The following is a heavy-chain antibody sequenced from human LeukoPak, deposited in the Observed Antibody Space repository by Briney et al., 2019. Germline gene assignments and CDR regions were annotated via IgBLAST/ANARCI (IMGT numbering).Heavy chain of an antibody. J-gene: IGHJ4*02. CDR2: INPSGGST. D-gene: IGHD6-13*01. CDR1: GYTFTSYY. V-gene: IGHV1-46*01. CDR3: ARPPWPYSKVFGY. Sequence: ASVKVSCKASGYTFTSYYMHWVRQAPGQGLEWMGIINPSGGSTSYAQKFQGRVTMTRDTSTSTAYMELRSLRSDDTAVYYCARPPWPYSKVFGYWGQGTLVTVSS.